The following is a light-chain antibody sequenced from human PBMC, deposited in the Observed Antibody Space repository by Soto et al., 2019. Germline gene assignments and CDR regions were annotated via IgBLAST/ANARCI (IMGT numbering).Light chain of an antibody. Sequence: QSALTQPASVSGSPGQSITISCTGTSSDVGGYNYVSWYQHSPGKAPKLMIYEVNSRPSGVSNRFSGSKSGNTDSLTISGLQAEDESDYYCSSCTSSNTCLFGTGTKVTVL. CDR2: EVN. J-gene: IGLJ1*01. CDR1: SSDVGGYNY. CDR3: SSCTSSNTCL. V-gene: IGLV2-14*01.